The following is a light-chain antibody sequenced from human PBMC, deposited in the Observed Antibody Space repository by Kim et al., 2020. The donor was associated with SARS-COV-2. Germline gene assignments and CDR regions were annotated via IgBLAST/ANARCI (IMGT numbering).Light chain of an antibody. Sequence: GSPDQAVTFSCTGTSGYNYVSWYQQPPGKAPKLIIYDVTKRPSGVPDRFSGSKSGNTASLTVSGLQAEDEGDYYCSSYAGSSYVFGTGTEVTVL. J-gene: IGLJ1*01. V-gene: IGLV2-8*01. CDR3: SSYAGSSYV. CDR1: SGYNY. CDR2: DVT.